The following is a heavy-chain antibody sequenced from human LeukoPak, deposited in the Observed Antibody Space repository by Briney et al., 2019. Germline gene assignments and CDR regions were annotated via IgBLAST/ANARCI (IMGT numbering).Heavy chain of an antibody. J-gene: IGHJ4*02. Sequence: TSESLSLTCTVSAGSISSYYCSWIRQPPGKGLEWNGYIYYSGSTNYNPSLKSRVTISLDTSKNQFSLKVSSVTAADTAVYYCARGAAMVDYWGQGTLVTVSS. CDR2: IYYSGST. D-gene: IGHD5-18*01. V-gene: IGHV4-59*01. CDR1: AGSISSYY. CDR3: ARGAAMVDY.